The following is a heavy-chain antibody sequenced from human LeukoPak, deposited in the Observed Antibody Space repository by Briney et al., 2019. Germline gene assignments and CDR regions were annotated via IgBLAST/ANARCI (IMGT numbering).Heavy chain of an antibody. CDR3: ARGNIPEGFYFDY. D-gene: IGHD2/OR15-2a*01. Sequence: SETLSLTCTVSGGSVSSGSYYWSWIRQPPGKGLEWIGYIYYSGSTNYNPSLESRVTISVDTSKNQFSLKLSSVTAADTAVYYCARGNIPEGFYFDYWGQGTLVTVSS. V-gene: IGHV4-61*01. CDR1: GGSVSSGSYY. J-gene: IGHJ4*02. CDR2: IYYSGST.